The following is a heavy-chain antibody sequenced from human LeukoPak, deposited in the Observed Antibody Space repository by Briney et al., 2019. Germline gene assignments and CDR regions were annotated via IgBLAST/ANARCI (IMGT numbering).Heavy chain of an antibody. Sequence: GGSLRLSCAASGFTISSYDMHWVRQATGKGLEWVSAIGTAGDTYYPGSVKGRFTISRKNANNSLYLQMNSLRAGDTAVYYCARGRARSFDYWGQGTLVTVSS. V-gene: IGHV3-13*01. CDR2: IGTAGDT. CDR1: GFTISSYD. CDR3: ARGRARSFDY. J-gene: IGHJ4*02.